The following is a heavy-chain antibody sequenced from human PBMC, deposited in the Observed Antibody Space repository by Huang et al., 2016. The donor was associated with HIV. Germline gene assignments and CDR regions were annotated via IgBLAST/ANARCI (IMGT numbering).Heavy chain of an antibody. V-gene: IGHV4-34*01. Sequence: QVRLEQWGPNLLKPSDTLSLKCAVYGGSFSDYFWTWIRQSPVKGLEWIGEVNHRGSATHNPSKNQFDLNLTSVTAADTAVYFCARPKMTATPFDSSWSYFDFWGRGTPVTVSS. D-gene: IGHD3-10*01. CDR2: VNHRGSA. CDR3: ARPKMTATPFDSSWSYFDF. J-gene: IGHJ4*02. CDR1: GGSFSDYF.